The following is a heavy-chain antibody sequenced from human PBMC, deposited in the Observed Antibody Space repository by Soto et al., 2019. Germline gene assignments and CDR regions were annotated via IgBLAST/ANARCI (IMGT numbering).Heavy chain of an antibody. CDR2: INVGGDTR. V-gene: IGHV3-48*04. CDR3: ARKSQWLSGYIYHGMDV. D-gene: IGHD6-19*01. J-gene: IGHJ6*02. CDR1: GFTFSSYG. Sequence: GGSLRLSCAASGFTFSSYGMHWVRQAPGKGLEWVSYINVGGDTRHYADSVRGRFTISRDDAKGSLYLQMDSLRVEDTAVYFCARKSQWLSGYIYHGMDVWSQGTSVTVSS.